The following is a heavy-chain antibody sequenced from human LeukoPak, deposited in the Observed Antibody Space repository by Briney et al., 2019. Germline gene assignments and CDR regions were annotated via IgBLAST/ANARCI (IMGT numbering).Heavy chain of an antibody. V-gene: IGHV3-23*01. CDR1: GFTFSSYA. CDR3: AKIGSSWYDGYFDY. J-gene: IGHJ4*02. CDR2: ISGSGGST. D-gene: IGHD6-13*01. Sequence: GGSLRLSCAASGFTFSSYAMSWVRQAPGKGLEWVSAISGSGGSTYYADSVKGRFTISRDNSKNTLYPQMNSLRAEDTAVYYCAKIGSSWYDGYFDYWGQGTLVTVSS.